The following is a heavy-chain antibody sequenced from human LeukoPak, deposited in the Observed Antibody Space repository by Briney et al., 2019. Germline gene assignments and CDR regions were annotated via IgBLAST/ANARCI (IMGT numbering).Heavy chain of an antibody. CDR2: IHSDGSST. D-gene: IGHD5-12*01. J-gene: IGHJ4*02. Sequence: GGSLRLSCAASGFTFSNYWMHWVRQAPGKGLVWVSRIHSDGSSTTSADSVKGRFTISRDNAKNSLYLQMNSLRAEDTAVYYCARDETPTNGYDSYDFWGQGTLVTVST. V-gene: IGHV3-74*01. CDR3: ARDETPTNGYDSYDF. CDR1: GFTFSNYW.